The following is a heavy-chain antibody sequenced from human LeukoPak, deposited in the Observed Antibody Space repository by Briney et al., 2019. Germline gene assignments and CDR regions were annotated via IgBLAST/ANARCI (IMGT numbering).Heavy chain of an antibody. J-gene: IGHJ4*02. V-gene: IGHV4-38-2*01. CDR3: ARHGPIVVVDY. CDR2: IYHSGST. D-gene: IGHD2-2*01. Sequence: PSETMSLTGAVSGYSISSGYYWGWIRQPPWKGLEWIGSIYHSGSTYYNPSLRSRVTISVDTSKNQFSLKLSSVTAADTAVYYCARHGPIVVVDYWGQGTLVTVSS. CDR1: GYSISSGYY.